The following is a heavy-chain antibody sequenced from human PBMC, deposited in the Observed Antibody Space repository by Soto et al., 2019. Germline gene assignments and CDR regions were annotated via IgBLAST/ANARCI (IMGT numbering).Heavy chain of an antibody. V-gene: IGHV4-59*01. J-gene: IGHJ4*02. Sequence: QVQLQESGPGLVKPSETLSLTCAVSGDSISSYYCMWIRQPPGKGLESIGYLYYGWRANYNPSLKSRVTLSVDTSTNHCSLTLSSMTAADTAVYYCALRSMAVVPEYWGQGTLVTVSS. CDR1: GDSISSYY. CDR2: LYYGWRA. D-gene: IGHD3-22*01. CDR3: ALRSMAVVPEY.